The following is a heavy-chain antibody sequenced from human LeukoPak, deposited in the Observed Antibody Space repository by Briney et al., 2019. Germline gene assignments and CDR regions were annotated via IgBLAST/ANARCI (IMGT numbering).Heavy chain of an antibody. Sequence: ASVKVSCKASGYTFTDYYMHGVRQAPGQGREWMGWINPNSGDTNYEQKLQGMVTMTRDTSISTAYMKLSRLGADDAAVYYCWGYGDYPNFFDYWGQGTLVTVSS. CDR2: INPNSGDT. CDR3: WGYGDYPNFFDY. CDR1: GYTFTDYY. D-gene: IGHD4-17*01. J-gene: IGHJ4*02. V-gene: IGHV1-2*02.